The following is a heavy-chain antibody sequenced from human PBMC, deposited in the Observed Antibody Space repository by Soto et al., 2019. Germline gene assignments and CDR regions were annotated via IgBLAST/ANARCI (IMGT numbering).Heavy chain of an antibody. J-gene: IGHJ5*02. CDR3: ARGPAIAAAGTGWFDP. V-gene: IGHV3-74*01. CDR1: GFTFSSYW. Sequence: EVQLVESGGGLVQPGGSLRLSCAASGFTFSSYWMHWVRQAPGKGLVWVSRINSDGSSTSYADSVKGRFTISRDNXKXMRYLQINRLRAEDTAVYYCARGPAIAAAGTGWFDPWGQGTRVTVSS. CDR2: INSDGSST. D-gene: IGHD6-13*01.